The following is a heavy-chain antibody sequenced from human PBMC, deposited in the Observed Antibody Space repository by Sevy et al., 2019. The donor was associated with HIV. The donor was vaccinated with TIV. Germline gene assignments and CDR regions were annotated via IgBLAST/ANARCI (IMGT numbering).Heavy chain of an antibody. D-gene: IGHD6-19*01. Sequence: SGPTLVKPTQTLTLTCTFSGFSLSTSGVGVGWIRQPPGKALEWLALIYWNDDKRYSPSLKSRLTITKDTSKNQVVLTMTNMDPVDTATYYCAHRWSGIAVAGGFDYWGQGTLVTVSS. V-gene: IGHV2-5*01. CDR3: AHRWSGIAVAGGFDY. CDR2: IYWNDDK. J-gene: IGHJ4*02. CDR1: GFSLSTSGVG.